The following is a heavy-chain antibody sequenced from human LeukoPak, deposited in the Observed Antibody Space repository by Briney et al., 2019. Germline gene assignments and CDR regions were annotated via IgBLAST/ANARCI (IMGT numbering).Heavy chain of an antibody. CDR1: GGSISSGGYS. D-gene: IGHD3-22*01. CDR2: IYHSGST. Sequence: SQTLSLTCAVSGGSISSGGYSWNWIRQPPGKGLEGIGYIYHSGSTYYNPSLKSRVTISVDRSKNQFSLKLSAVTAADTAVYYCASSLSRYYYDGSGYAFDYWGQGTLVTVSS. V-gene: IGHV4-30-2*01. J-gene: IGHJ4*02. CDR3: ASSLSRYYYDGSGYAFDY.